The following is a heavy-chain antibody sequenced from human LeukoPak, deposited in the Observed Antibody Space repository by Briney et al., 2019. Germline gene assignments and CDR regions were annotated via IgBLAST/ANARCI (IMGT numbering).Heavy chain of an antibody. Sequence: GGSLRLSCAASGFTFSSNYMSWVRQAPGKGLEWVSVIYSGGSTYYADSVKGRFTISRHNSKNTLYLQMNSLRAEDTAVYYCARVLWFGELLNWFDPWGQGTLVTVPS. CDR1: GFTFSSNY. D-gene: IGHD3-10*01. J-gene: IGHJ5*02. V-gene: IGHV3-53*04. CDR2: IYSGGST. CDR3: ARVLWFGELLNWFDP.